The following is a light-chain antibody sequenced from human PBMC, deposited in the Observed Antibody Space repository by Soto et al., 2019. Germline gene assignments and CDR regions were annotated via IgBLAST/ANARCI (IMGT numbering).Light chain of an antibody. CDR3: SSYAGSNNFVV. CDR2: EVS. CDR1: SSDIGGYNY. V-gene: IGLV2-8*01. J-gene: IGLJ2*01. Sequence: QSVLTQPPSASGSPGQSVTISCTGTSSDIGGYNYVSWYQQHPGTAPQLMIYEVSQRPSGVPDRFSGSKSGNTASLTVSGLQAEDEADYYCSSYAGSNNFVVFGGGTKLTVL.